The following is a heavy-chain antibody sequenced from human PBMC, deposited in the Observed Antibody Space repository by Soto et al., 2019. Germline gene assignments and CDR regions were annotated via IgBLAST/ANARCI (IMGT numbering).Heavy chain of an antibody. V-gene: IGHV5-51*01. Sequence: GESLKISCKASGYSFTTSWIGWVRQMPGKGLEWMGIIFPSDSDTRYSPSFQGQVTISVDKSISTAYLQWSSLKASDTAMYYCARQARAANWFDPWGQGTLVTVSS. CDR3: ARQARAANWFDP. D-gene: IGHD6-25*01. CDR1: GYSFTTSW. CDR2: IFPSDSDT. J-gene: IGHJ5*02.